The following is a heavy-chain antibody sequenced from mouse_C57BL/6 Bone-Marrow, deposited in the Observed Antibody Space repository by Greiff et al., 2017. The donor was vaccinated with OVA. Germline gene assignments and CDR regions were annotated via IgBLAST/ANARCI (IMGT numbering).Heavy chain of an antibody. D-gene: IGHD2-2*01. CDR3: ARSGGYERDY. V-gene: IGHV1-56*01. CDR2: IFPGSGST. Sequence: VQLQQSGPELVRPGASVKISCKAPGYTFTSYWMQWVRQRPGQGLEWIGEIFPGSGSTSYTEPFKGKATLTVDTSSSTAYMQLRSLTSGDAAVYVCARSGGYERDYWGQGTTLTVSS. CDR1: GYTFTSYW. J-gene: IGHJ2*01.